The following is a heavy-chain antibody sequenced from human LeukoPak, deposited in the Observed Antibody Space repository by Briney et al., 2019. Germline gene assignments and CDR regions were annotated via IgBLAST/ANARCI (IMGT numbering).Heavy chain of an antibody. V-gene: IGHV3-30*02. D-gene: IGHD1-26*01. Sequence: GGSLRLSCAASGFSFISYGMHWVRQAPGKGLEWVAFMHYDGNNKYYADSVKGRFTISRDNSKNTLYLQMNSLRAEDTAVYYCAKVSGADYYYYYMDGWGKGTTVTVSS. J-gene: IGHJ6*03. CDR2: MHYDGNNK. CDR1: GFSFISYG. CDR3: AKVSGADYYYYYMDG.